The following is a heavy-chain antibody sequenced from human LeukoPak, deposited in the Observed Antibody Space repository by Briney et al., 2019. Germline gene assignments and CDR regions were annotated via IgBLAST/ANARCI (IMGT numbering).Heavy chain of an antibody. CDR1: GATFSSYA. V-gene: IGHV1-69*04. Sequence: SVKLSCKASGATFSSYAISWVRQAPGQGLGLMGRIIPFLGIATYEQKFQGRGTITADKSTSTTYMELSSLRSEDTAVYYCASDQSAPYNYDSSGYYSVGYWGQGTLVTVSS. CDR2: IIPFLGIA. D-gene: IGHD3-22*01. J-gene: IGHJ4*02. CDR3: ASDQSAPYNYDSSGYYSVGY.